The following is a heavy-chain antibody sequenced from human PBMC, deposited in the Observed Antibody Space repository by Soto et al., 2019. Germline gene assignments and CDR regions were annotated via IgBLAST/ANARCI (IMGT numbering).Heavy chain of an antibody. CDR1: GFTFSGYS. J-gene: IGHJ6*02. Sequence: GGSLRLSCAVSGFTFSGYSMRWVRQAPGKGLEWVSGISGSGDSADYADSVKGRFTISRDNSNNILYLQTNSLRAEDTAMYYCAKQMGGGYYTMDVWAQGTTVTVSS. CDR2: ISGSGDSA. D-gene: IGHD3-22*01. V-gene: IGHV3-23*01. CDR3: AKQMGGGYYTMDV.